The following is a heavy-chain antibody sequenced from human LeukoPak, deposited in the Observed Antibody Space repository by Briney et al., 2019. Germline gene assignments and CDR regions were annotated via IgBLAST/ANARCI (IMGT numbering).Heavy chain of an antibody. CDR3: ARGIATRGVYYFDS. D-gene: IGHD6-13*01. Sequence: SQTLSLTCAVSGGSISSGGYSWSWIRQPPGKGLEWIGYIYHSGSTNYNPSLKSRVTMSVDTSKNQFSLKLSSVTAADTAVYYCARGIATRGVYYFDSWGQGTLVTVSS. V-gene: IGHV4-30-2*01. J-gene: IGHJ4*02. CDR1: GGSISSGGYS. CDR2: IYHSGST.